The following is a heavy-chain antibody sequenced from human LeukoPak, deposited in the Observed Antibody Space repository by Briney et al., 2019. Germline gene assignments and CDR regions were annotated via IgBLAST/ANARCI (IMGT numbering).Heavy chain of an antibody. CDR1: GGSISSYY. V-gene: IGHV4-59*08. Sequence: SETLSLTCTVSGGSISSYYWSWIRQPPGKGLEWIGYIYYSGSTNYNPSLKSRVTISVDTSKNQFSLKLSSVTAADPAVYYCARQVAAAGWFDPWGQGTLVTVSS. CDR2: IYYSGST. J-gene: IGHJ5*02. CDR3: ARQVAAAGWFDP. D-gene: IGHD6-13*01.